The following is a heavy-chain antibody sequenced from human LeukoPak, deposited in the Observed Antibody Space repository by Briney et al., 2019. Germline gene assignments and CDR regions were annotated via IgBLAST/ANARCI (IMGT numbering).Heavy chain of an antibody. CDR1: GFTFSSYS. D-gene: IGHD6-6*01. CDR2: ISSSSSYI. Sequence: GGSLRLSCAASGFTFSSYSMNWVRQAPGKGLEWVSSISSSSSYIYYADSVKGRFTISRDNAKNLLYPQMNSLRAEDTAVYYCASAIAAHNWFDPWGQGTLVTVSS. J-gene: IGHJ5*02. V-gene: IGHV3-21*01. CDR3: ASAIAAHNWFDP.